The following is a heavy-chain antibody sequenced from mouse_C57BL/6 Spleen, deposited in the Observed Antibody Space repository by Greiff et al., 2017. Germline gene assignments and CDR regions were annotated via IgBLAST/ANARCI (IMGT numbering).Heavy chain of an antibody. CDR3: ARPETAQAPWFAY. CDR1: GFTFSSYG. J-gene: IGHJ3*01. D-gene: IGHD3-2*02. Sequence: EVHLVESGGDLVKPGGSLKLSCAASGFTFSSYGMSWVRQTPDKRLEWVATISSGGSYTYYPDSVKGRFTISRDNAKNNLYLQMSSLQSEDTAMYYSARPETAQAPWFAYWGQGTLVTVSA. V-gene: IGHV5-6*01. CDR2: ISSGGSYT.